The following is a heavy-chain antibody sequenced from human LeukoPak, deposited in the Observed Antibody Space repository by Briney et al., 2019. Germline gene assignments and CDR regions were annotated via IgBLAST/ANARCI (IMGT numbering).Heavy chain of an antibody. D-gene: IGHD3-3*01. Sequence: GASVKVSCKASGYAFTGYYMHWVRQAPGQGLEWMGWINPNSGGTNYAQKFQGRVTMTRDTSISTAYMELSRRRSDDTAVYYCARARADFWSGFLWGQGTLVTVSS. CDR1: GYAFTGYY. J-gene: IGHJ4*02. CDR3: ARARADFWSGFL. CDR2: INPNSGGT. V-gene: IGHV1-2*02.